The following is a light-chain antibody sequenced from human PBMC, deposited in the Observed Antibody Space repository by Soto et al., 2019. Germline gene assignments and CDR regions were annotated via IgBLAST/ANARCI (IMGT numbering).Light chain of an antibody. CDR1: SSDVGSYNY. V-gene: IGLV2-14*03. CDR3: SSYTSSSTVV. CDR2: DVS. J-gene: IGLJ3*02. Sequence: QSVLTQPASVSGSPGQSITISCTGTSSDVGSYNYVSWYQRHPGKAPKLMIYDVSHRPSGVSNRLSGSKSGNTASLTISGLQAEDEADYYCSSYTSSSTVVFGGGTKLTVL.